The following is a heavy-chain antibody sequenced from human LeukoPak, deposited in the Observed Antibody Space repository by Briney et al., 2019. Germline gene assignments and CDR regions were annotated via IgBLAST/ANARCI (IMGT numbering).Heavy chain of an antibody. CDR3: VRERFHGSGAPKFDF. D-gene: IGHD3-10*01. CDR2: ISGSGGYI. CDR1: GFTFSDYS. J-gene: IGHJ4*02. V-gene: IGHV3-21*06. Sequence: GGTLRLSCAAAGFTFSDYSMNWVRQTPRNGLEGGSCISGSGGYIYYEDSVKGRFSISRDNAKNSLHLQVNSLRAEDTAVYYCVRERFHGSGAPKFDFWGQGTLVTVSS.